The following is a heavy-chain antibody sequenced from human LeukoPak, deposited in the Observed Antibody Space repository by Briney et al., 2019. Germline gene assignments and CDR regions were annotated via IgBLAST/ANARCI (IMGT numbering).Heavy chain of an antibody. D-gene: IGHD3-22*01. V-gene: IGHV1-8*01. J-gene: IGHJ6*02. CDR1: GYTFTSYD. CDR2: MNPNSGNT. CDR3: ARTSGYRTSYYYYGMDV. Sequence: ASVKVSCKASGYTFTSYDINWVRQATGQGLEWMGWMNPNSGNTGYAQKFQGRVTMTRNTSISTAYMELSSLRSEDTAVYYCARTSGYRTSYYYYGMDVWGQGTTVTVSS.